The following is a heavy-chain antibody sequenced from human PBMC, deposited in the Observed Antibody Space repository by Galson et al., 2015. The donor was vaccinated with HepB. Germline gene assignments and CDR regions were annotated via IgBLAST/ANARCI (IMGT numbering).Heavy chain of an antibody. Sequence: SLRLSCAASTFTFSSYWMSWVRQAPGKGLEWVANIKQDGSDRYYVDSVKGRFTISRDNAKNSLYLQMNSLRAEDTAVYYCAREGNAFDIWGQGTMVTVSS. J-gene: IGHJ3*02. D-gene: IGHD3-10*01. CDR2: IKQDGSDR. CDR3: AREGNAFDI. V-gene: IGHV3-7*03. CDR1: TFTFSSYW.